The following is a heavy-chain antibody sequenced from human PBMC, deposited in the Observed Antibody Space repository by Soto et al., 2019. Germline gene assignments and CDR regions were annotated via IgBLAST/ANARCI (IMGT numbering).Heavy chain of an antibody. J-gene: IGHJ4*02. CDR3: ARHTYGDNNGLEY. Sequence: QLQLQGSGPGLVKPSETLSLTCSVTSGSISSTSYYWSWIRQPPGKGLEWIGSIHHSGSTFSNPSRKGRVXXAXGXSKTQSSLKVGAVTAADTAVYYCARHTYGDNNGLEYWGQGTLVTVSS. V-gene: IGHV4-39*01. CDR2: IHHSGST. CDR1: SGSISSTSYY. D-gene: IGHD4-17*01.